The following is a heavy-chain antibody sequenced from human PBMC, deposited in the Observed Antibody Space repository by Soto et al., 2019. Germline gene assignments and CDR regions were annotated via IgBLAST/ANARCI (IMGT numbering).Heavy chain of an antibody. J-gene: IGHJ1*01. Sequence: QVQLVQSGAEVKKPGASVKVSCKASGYTFTSYYISWVRQAPGQGLEWMGWISAYNGNTNYAQKLQGRFTMITYTSTSTAYVEMRSLISDYTTVYFCERDNPPMFVWAQGTQVTVSS. CDR3: ERDNPPMFV. CDR2: ISAYNGNT. CDR1: GYTFTSYY. V-gene: IGHV1-18*01. D-gene: IGHD3-10*02.